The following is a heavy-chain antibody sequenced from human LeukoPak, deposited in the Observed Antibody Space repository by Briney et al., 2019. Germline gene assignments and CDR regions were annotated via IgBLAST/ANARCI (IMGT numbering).Heavy chain of an antibody. D-gene: IGHD3-22*01. CDR1: GYTFTSYG. CDR2: ISAYNGNT. CDR3: AMDYYDSSGYYRHFDY. V-gene: IGHV1-18*01. Sequence: ASVKVSCKASGYTFTSYGISWVRQAPGQGLEWMGWISAYNGNTNYAQKFQGRVTITADESTSTAYMELGSLRSEDTAVYYCAMDYYDSSGYYRHFDYWGQGTLVTVSS. J-gene: IGHJ4*02.